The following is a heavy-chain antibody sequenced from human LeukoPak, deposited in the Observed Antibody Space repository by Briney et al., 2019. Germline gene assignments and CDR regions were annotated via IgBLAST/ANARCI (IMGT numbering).Heavy chain of an antibody. Sequence: PGGSLRLSCAASGFTFSSYAMSWVRQAPGKGLEWVSYISSSGSTIYYADSVKGRFTISRDNAKNSLYLQMNSLRAEDTAVYYCAKGRGVRGNYFDYWGQGTLVTVSS. V-gene: IGHV3-48*04. CDR3: AKGRGVRGNYFDY. CDR1: GFTFSSYA. CDR2: ISSSGSTI. D-gene: IGHD3-10*01. J-gene: IGHJ4*02.